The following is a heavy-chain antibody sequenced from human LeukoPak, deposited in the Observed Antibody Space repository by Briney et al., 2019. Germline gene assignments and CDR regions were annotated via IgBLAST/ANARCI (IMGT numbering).Heavy chain of an antibody. Sequence: PSETLSLTCAVSGGSISSSNWWSWVRQPPGKGLEWIGEIYHSGSTNYNPSLKSRVTISVDKSKNQFSLKLSSVTAADTAVYYCARVPFQVRGGIYYYGMDVWGQGTTVTVSS. CDR2: IYHSGST. CDR3: ARVPFQVRGGIYYYGMDV. J-gene: IGHJ6*02. D-gene: IGHD3-10*01. CDR1: GGSISSSNW. V-gene: IGHV4-4*02.